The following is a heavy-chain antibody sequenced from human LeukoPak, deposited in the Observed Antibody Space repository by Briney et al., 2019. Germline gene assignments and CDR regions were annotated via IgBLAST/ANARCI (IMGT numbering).Heavy chain of an antibody. Sequence: SETLSLTCTVSGGSISSYYWSWIRQPLGKGPEWIGYIYYSGSTNYNPSLKSRVTISVVTSKNQFSLELSSVTAADTAVYYCARAVVGYRPYYYYMDVWGKGTTVTVSS. CDR2: IYYSGST. J-gene: IGHJ6*03. V-gene: IGHV4-59*01. CDR1: GGSISSYY. CDR3: ARAVVGYRPYYYYMDV. D-gene: IGHD5-12*01.